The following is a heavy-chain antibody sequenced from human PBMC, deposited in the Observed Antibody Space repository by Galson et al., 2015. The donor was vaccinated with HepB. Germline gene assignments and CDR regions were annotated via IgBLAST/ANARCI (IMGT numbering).Heavy chain of an antibody. V-gene: IGHV1-3*01. D-gene: IGHD5-18*01. J-gene: IGHJ6*03. CDR1: GYTFTNYG. CDR2: INAGNGNT. Sequence: SVKVSCKASGYTFTNYGIHWVRQAPGQRLEWMGWINAGNGNTRYSQKFQDRVTITRDTSASTAYMELSSLRSEDTAVYYCARGGYTWPSEYYMDVWGKGTTVTVSS. CDR3: ARGGYTWPSEYYMDV.